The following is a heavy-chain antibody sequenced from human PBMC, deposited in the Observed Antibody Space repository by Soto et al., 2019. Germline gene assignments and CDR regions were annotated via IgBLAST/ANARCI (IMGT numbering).Heavy chain of an antibody. Sequence: QAQLLQSGADVKKPGASVKVSCKASGYTFINYFIHWVRQAPGQRLEWIGIVDPSRGSADYAQKLQGRVTMTTDVSTRTVFMDLSSLRSEDTAVYYCARPLIGNTVDLWGQGTTVIVSS. J-gene: IGHJ3*01. V-gene: IGHV1-46*01. CDR3: ARPLIGNTVDL. CDR1: GYTFINYF. D-gene: IGHD1-7*01. CDR2: VDPSRGSA.